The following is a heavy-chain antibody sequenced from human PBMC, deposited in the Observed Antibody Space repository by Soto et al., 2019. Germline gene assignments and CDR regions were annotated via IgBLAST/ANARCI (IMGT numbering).Heavy chain of an antibody. Sequence: HVQLVQSGAEVKKPGASVKVSCKASGYTFTSYYMHWVRQAPGQGLEWMGIINPSGGSTSYAQKFQGRVTMTRDTSTSTVYMELSSLRSEDTAVYYCARDSGGYNWNYNWFDPWGQGTLVTVSS. CDR1: GYTFTSYY. D-gene: IGHD1-7*01. CDR2: INPSGGST. V-gene: IGHV1-46*01. CDR3: ARDSGGYNWNYNWFDP. J-gene: IGHJ5*02.